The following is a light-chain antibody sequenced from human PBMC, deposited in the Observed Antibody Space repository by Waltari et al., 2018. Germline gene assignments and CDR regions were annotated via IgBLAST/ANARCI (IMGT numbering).Light chain of an antibody. J-gene: IGKJ4*01. Sequence: EIVMTPSPATLSVSPGERATLSCRASQSVSSNLAWYQQKPSQAPSLLINGASTRATGVPDRFSGSGSGTEFTLTISSLQSEDFAVYYCLQYNDWPPLTFGGGTKVEIK. CDR3: LQYNDWPPLT. CDR2: GAS. V-gene: IGKV3-15*01. CDR1: QSVSSN.